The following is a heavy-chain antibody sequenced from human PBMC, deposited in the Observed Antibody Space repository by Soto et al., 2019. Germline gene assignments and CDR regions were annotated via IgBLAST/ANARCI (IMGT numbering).Heavy chain of an antibody. V-gene: IGHV3-9*01. Sequence: EVQLVESGGGLVQPGRSLRLSCVASGFTFDDYGMHWVRRAPGKGLEWVSAISWNSGIIDYAESVRGRFTISRDNAKNFLYLQMNSLRAEDTALYFCAKDVSGRGSFYYYHGMDVWGQGTTVTVSS. D-gene: IGHD1-26*01. J-gene: IGHJ6*02. CDR1: GFTFDDYG. CDR2: ISWNSGII. CDR3: AKDVSGRGSFYYYHGMDV.